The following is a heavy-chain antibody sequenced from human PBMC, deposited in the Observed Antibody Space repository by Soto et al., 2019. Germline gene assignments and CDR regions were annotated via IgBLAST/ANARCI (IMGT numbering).Heavy chain of an antibody. CDR1: GFTVSSNY. Sequence: SLRLSCAASGFTVSSNYMSWVRQAPGKGLEWVSVIYSGGSTYYADSVKGRFTISRDNSKNTLYLQMNSLRAEDTAVYYCARDGSGFGDYKFDYWGQGTLVTVSS. CDR2: IYSGGST. V-gene: IGHV3-66*01. D-gene: IGHD3-10*01. CDR3: ARDGSGFGDYKFDY. J-gene: IGHJ4*02.